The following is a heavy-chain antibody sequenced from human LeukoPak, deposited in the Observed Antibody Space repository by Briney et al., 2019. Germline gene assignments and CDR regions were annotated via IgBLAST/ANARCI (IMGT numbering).Heavy chain of an antibody. CDR2: INPSGGST. CDR1: GYTFTSYY. CDR3: ARDRMPSAPLYYYDSSGYPRDAFDI. J-gene: IGHJ3*02. V-gene: IGHV1-46*01. Sequence: ASVKVSCKASGYTFTSYYMHWVRQAPGQGLEWMGIINPSGGSTSYAQKFQGRVTMTRDTSTSTVYMELSRLRSEDTAVYYCARDRMPSAPLYYYDSSGYPRDAFDIWGQGTMVTVSS. D-gene: IGHD3-22*01.